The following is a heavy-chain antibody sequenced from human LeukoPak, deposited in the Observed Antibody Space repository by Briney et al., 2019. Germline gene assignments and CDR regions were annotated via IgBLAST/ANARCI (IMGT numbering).Heavy chain of an antibody. CDR2: MNPNSGST. CDR1: GYSFISYD. J-gene: IGHJ4*02. D-gene: IGHD3-10*01. CDR3: ARNLARTGDFDY. Sequence: ASVKVSCKASGYSFISYDINWVRQATGQGLEWLGWMNPNSGSTGYAQNFQGRVSMTRDTSISTAYMELSNLGSDDTAVYYCARNLARTGDFDYWGQGTLVTVSS. V-gene: IGHV1-8*01.